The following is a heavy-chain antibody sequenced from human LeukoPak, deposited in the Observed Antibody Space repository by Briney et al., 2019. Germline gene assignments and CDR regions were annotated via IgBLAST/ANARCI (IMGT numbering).Heavy chain of an antibody. J-gene: IGHJ4*02. V-gene: IGHV3-23*01. CDR2: VSGSGTST. CDR3: AKDLGYNWNPFS. Sequence: GGSLRLSCAASGFTFSSYAMTWVRQAPGKGLEWVSTVSGSGTSTYYADSEKGRFTISRDGSKNTLYLQMNSLRAEDTAVYYCAKDLGYNWNPFSWGQGTLVTVSS. D-gene: IGHD1-20*01. CDR1: GFTFSSYA.